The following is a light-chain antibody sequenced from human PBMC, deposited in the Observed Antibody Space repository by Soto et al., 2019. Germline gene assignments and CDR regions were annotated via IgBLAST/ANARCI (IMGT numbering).Light chain of an antibody. CDR2: VGN. CDR1: SSDVDDYRY. Sequence: QSALAQPRSVSGSPGQLLTISCTGTSSDVDDYRYVSWYQQYPGKAPKLVIYVGNKRPSGVPDRFSGSNSGNTASLTISGLQAEDEADYYCCSYVTTPEIFGTGTKVTVL. J-gene: IGLJ1*01. V-gene: IGLV2-11*01. CDR3: CSYVTTPEI.